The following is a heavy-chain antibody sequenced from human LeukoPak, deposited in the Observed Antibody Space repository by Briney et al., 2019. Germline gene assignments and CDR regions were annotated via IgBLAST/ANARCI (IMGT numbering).Heavy chain of an antibody. D-gene: IGHD3-9*01. V-gene: IGHV4-59*10. Sequence: PSETLSLTCAVYGGSFSGYYASWIRQPARKGLEWIGRIYTSGSTKYNPSLKSRVTISIDTSKNQFSLKLRSVTAAHTAVYYCYSAFGWFNFDYWGQGTLVTVSS. CDR2: IYTSGST. CDR3: YSAFGWFNFDY. J-gene: IGHJ4*02. CDR1: GGSFSGYY.